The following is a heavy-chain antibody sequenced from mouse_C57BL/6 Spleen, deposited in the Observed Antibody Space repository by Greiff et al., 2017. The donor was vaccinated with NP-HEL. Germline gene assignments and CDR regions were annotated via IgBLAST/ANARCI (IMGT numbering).Heavy chain of an antibody. Sequence: DVQLVESGEGLVKPGGSLKLSCAASGFTFSSYAMSWVRQTPEKRLEWVAYISSGGDYIYYADTVKGRFTISRDNARNTLYLQMSSLKSEDTAMYYCTRDRGYGSSPGYFDVWGTGTTVTVSS. V-gene: IGHV5-9-1*02. D-gene: IGHD1-1*01. CDR3: TRDRGYGSSPGYFDV. CDR2: ISSGGDYI. CDR1: GFTFSSYA. J-gene: IGHJ1*03.